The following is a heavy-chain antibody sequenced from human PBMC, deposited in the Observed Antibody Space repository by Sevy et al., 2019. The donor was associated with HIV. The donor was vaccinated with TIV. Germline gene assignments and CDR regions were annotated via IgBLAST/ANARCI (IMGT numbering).Heavy chain of an antibody. D-gene: IGHD5-12*01. V-gene: IGHV6-1*01. CDR1: GDSVSSSSST. CDR2: RYYRSKCYN. J-gene: IGHJ6*02. Sequence: SQTLSLTCAISGDSVSSSSSTWTWIRQSASRGLEWLGRRYYRSKCYNDYAVSMKGRITINPDTSKNQFSLQLNSVIPEDTAVYYCARGYAGMDVWGQGTTVTVSS. CDR3: ARGYAGMDV.